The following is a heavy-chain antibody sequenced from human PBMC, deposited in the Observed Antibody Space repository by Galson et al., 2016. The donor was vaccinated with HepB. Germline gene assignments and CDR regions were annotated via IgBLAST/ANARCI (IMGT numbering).Heavy chain of an antibody. CDR2: IGASGSGP. V-gene: IGHV3-23*01. CDR1: RFTFGDYA. CDR3: AKDQFAGNSEWDALDL. Sequence: SLRLSCAASRFTFGDYAMSWVRQAPGKGLEWVAGIGASGSGPIYADFVKGRVTISRDNFNNILYLVMNGLRSDDTAIYFCAKDQFAGNSEWDALDLWGQGTVVTVSS. J-gene: IGHJ3*01. D-gene: IGHD3-3*01.